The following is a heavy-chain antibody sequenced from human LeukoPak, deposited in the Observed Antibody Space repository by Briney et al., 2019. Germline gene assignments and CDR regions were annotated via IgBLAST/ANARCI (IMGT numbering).Heavy chain of an antibody. D-gene: IGHD3-22*01. V-gene: IGHV4-59*01. CDR1: GGSISSYY. J-gene: IGHJ3*02. CDR3: ARGPQNYYDSSGYSRDAFDI. CDR2: IYYSGTT. Sequence: SETLSLGCAVSGGSISSYYWSWVRQPPGKGLEWVGSIYYSGTTNYSPSIKSRVTISVATSKNQFSLKLSSVTAADTAVYYCARGPQNYYDSSGYSRDAFDIWGQGTMVTVSS.